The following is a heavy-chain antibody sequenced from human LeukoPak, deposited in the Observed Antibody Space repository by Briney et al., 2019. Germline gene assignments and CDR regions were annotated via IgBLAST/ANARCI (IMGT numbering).Heavy chain of an antibody. J-gene: IGHJ4*02. CDR2: IYTSGST. Sequence: KPSETLSLTCTVSGGSISSYYWSWIRQPAGEGLEWIGRIYTSGSTNYNPSLKSRVTMSVDTSKNQFSLKLSSVTAADMAVYYWARDGSPHWNDALDYWGQGTLVTVSS. CDR3: ARDGSPHWNDALDY. CDR1: GGSISSYY. D-gene: IGHD1-1*01. V-gene: IGHV4-4*07.